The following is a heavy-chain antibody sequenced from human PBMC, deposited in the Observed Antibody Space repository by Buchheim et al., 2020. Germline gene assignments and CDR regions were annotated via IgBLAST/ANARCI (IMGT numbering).Heavy chain of an antibody. CDR3: ARDNWGEFWSGYPH. D-gene: IGHD3-3*01. J-gene: IGHJ4*02. Sequence: QVQLQESGPGLVKPSETLSLTCSVSGDSVSSGSQYWSWIRQAPGTGLEWIGHLFHGGRTNYNPSLRSRVTISVDTSKKQFSLKLTSVTAADSGIYYCARDNWGEFWSGYPHWGQGAL. CDR2: LFHGGRT. CDR1: GDSVSSGSQY. V-gene: IGHV4-61*01.